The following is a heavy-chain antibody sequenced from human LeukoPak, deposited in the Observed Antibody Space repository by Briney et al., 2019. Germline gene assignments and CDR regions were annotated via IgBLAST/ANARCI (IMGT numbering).Heavy chain of an antibody. CDR1: GYTFSGFY. CDR2: IKVSGGRT. V-gene: IGHV1-46*01. Sequence: VASVKVSCKASGYTFSGFYVHWVRQAPGQGVEWMGIIKVSGGRTEYAQKFQGRVTVTRDMSTSTVYMELNNLRSEDTAVYYCAREPPESYYFDNWGQGTLVTVSS. J-gene: IGHJ4*02. CDR3: AREPPESYYFDN.